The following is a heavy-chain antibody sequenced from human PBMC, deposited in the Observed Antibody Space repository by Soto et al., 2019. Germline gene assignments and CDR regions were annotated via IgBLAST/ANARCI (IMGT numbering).Heavy chain of an antibody. J-gene: IGHJ4*02. CDR3: ARASDILTGYWGTNDY. Sequence: GGSLRLSCAASGFTFSSYGMHWVRQAPGKGLEWVAVIWYDGSNKYYADSVKGRFTISRDNSKNTLYLQMNSLRAEDTAVYYCARASDILTGYWGTNDYWGQGTLVTVSS. V-gene: IGHV3-33*01. CDR1: GFTFSSYG. CDR2: IWYDGSNK. D-gene: IGHD3-9*01.